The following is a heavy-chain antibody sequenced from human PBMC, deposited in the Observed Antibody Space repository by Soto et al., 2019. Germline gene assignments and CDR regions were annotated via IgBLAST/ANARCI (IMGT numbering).Heavy chain of an antibody. Sequence: GGSLRLSCAASGFTFSSYGMHWVRQAPGKGLEWVAVIWYDGSNKYYADSVRGRFTISRDNSKNTLYLQMDSLRVEDTALYYCAKGYFGNRTGRVFDYWGQGTPVTVSS. CDR1: GFTFSSYG. V-gene: IGHV3-33*03. CDR2: IWYDGSNK. D-gene: IGHD1-26*01. CDR3: AKGYFGNRTGRVFDY. J-gene: IGHJ4*02.